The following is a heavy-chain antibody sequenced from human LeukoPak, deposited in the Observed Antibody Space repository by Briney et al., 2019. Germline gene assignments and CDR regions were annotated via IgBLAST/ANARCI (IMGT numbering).Heavy chain of an antibody. V-gene: IGHV3-48*03. CDR1: GFTFSSYE. CDR2: ISGSGSTI. D-gene: IGHD3-16*02. J-gene: IGHJ4*02. Sequence: GGSLRLSCAASGFTFSSYEMNWVRQAPGKGLEWISYISGSGSTIYYADSVKGRFTISRDNAKNSLYLQMNSLRAEDTAVYYCATGGEFSDYWGQGTLVTVSS. CDR3: ATGGEFSDY.